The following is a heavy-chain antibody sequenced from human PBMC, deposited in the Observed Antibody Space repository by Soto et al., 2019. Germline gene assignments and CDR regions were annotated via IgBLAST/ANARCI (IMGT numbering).Heavy chain of an antibody. J-gene: IGHJ4*02. V-gene: IGHV3-33*01. CDR1: GFTFSSYG. CDR2: IWYDGSNK. D-gene: IGHD2-15*01. CDR3: ARDGYCSGGSCYSVPGFDY. Sequence: PGGSLRLSCAASGFTFSSYGMHWVRQAPGKGLEWVAVIWYDGSNKYYADSVKGRFTISRDNSKNTLYLQMNSLRAEDTAVYYCARDGYCSGGSCYSVPGFDYWGQGSLVTVSS.